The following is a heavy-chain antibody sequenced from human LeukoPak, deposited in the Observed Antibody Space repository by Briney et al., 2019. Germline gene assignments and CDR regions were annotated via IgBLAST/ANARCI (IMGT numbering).Heavy chain of an antibody. V-gene: IGHV1-46*01. Sequence: GASVKVSCKASGCTFTSYYMHWVRQAPGQGLEWMGIINPSGGSTSYAQKFQGRVTMTRDTSTSTVYMELSSLRSEDTAVYYCARDQTHGSGSYYILPEYWGQGTLVTVSS. CDR2: INPSGGST. D-gene: IGHD3-10*01. J-gene: IGHJ4*02. CDR3: ARDQTHGSGSYYILPEY. CDR1: GCTFTSYY.